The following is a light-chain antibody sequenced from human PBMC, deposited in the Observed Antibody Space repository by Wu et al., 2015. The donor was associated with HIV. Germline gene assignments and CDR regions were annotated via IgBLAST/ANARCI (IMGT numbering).Light chain of an antibody. CDR2: GAS. J-gene: IGKJ1*01. CDR3: QQYNNWPWT. Sequence: EIVLTQSPGTLSLSPGERATLSCRASQSFSSNLAWYQQKPGQAPRLLIYGASTRATGIPARFSGSGSGTEFTLTISSLQSEDFAVYYCQQYNNWPWTFGQGTNVEI. CDR1: QSFSSN. V-gene: IGKV3-15*01.